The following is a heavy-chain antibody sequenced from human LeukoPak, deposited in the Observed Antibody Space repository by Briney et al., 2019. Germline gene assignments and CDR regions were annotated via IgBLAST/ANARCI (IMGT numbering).Heavy chain of an antibody. CDR2: ISYDESDK. Sequence: PGGSLRLSCAASGFPFNKYGMHWVRQAPGKEPEWLALISYDESDKYYAHSVKGRFTISRHNSKNMLFLQMNSLRREDTAVYYCAKDLVKAVDGTGDYWGQGTLVTVSA. CDR3: AKDLVKAVDGTGDY. CDR1: GFPFNKYG. V-gene: IGHV3-30*18. J-gene: IGHJ4*02. D-gene: IGHD6-19*01.